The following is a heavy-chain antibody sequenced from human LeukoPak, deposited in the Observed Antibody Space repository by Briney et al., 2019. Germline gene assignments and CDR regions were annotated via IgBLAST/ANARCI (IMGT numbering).Heavy chain of an antibody. CDR2: INHSGST. V-gene: IGHV4-34*01. D-gene: IGHD2-8*01. CDR1: GGSFSGYY. Sequence: SETLSLTCAVYGGSFSGYYWSWIRQPPGKGLEWIGEINHSGSTNYNPSLKSRVTISVDTSKNQFSLKLSSVTAADTAVYYCARELGYCTNGVCSPFDYWGQGTLVTVSS. J-gene: IGHJ4*02. CDR3: ARELGYCTNGVCSPFDY.